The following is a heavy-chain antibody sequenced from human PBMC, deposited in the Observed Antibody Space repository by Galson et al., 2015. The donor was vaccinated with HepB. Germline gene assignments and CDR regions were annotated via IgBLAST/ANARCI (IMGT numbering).Heavy chain of an antibody. J-gene: IGHJ4*02. CDR3: ARDMGGGEDY. D-gene: IGHD3-16*01. Sequence: SVKVSCKASGYTFTRYGITWVRQAPGRGLGWVGWISGYSGNTLYAQKLQGRVTLTTDTSTTTAYMELRSLTSDDTAVYYCARDMGGGEDYWGQGTLVTVSS. V-gene: IGHV1-18*04. CDR1: GYTFTRYG. CDR2: ISGYSGNT.